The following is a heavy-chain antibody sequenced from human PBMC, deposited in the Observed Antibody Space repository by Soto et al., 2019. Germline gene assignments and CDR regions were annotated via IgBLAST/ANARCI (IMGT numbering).Heavy chain of an antibody. D-gene: IGHD2-21*02. CDR1: GYTFTDYP. CDR2: INTGNSNT. J-gene: IGHJ4*02. V-gene: IGHV1-3*04. CDR3: ASGHCSGDCYSDY. Sequence: ASVKVSCKASGYTFTDYPMHWVRQAPGQGLEYLGWINTGNSNTKYSQKFQGRATITWDTSASTTYIELTSLRSEDTAVYYCASGHCSGDCYSDYWGQGTLVTVSS.